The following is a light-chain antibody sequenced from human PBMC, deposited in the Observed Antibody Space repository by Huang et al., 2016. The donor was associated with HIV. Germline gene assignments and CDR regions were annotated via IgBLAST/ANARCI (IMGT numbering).Light chain of an antibody. CDR3: QQRVNGLT. J-gene: IGKJ4*01. CDR2: DAS. CDR1: QNINTH. V-gene: IGKV3-11*01. Sequence: EIVLTQSPATLSFFPGQRVSLSCRASQNINTHLAWYQQRPGQPPGPLIYDASSRVPGVAARFSGSGSGTDFTLTISSLESEDFATYYCQQRVNGLTFGGGTKV.